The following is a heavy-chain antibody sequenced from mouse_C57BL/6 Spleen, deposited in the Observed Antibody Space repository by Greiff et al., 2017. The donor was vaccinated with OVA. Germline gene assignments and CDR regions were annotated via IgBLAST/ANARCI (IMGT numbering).Heavy chain of an antibody. CDR1: GYTFTSYG. V-gene: IGHV1-81*01. D-gene: IGHD1-1*01. CDR2: IYPRSGNT. Sequence: VHLVESGAELARPGASVKLSCKASGYTFTSYGISWVKQRTGQGLEWIGEIYPRSGNTYYNEKFKGKATLTADKSSSTAYMELRSLTSEDSAVYFCAREGDGSRGYWGQGTTLTVSS. J-gene: IGHJ2*01. CDR3: AREGDGSRGY.